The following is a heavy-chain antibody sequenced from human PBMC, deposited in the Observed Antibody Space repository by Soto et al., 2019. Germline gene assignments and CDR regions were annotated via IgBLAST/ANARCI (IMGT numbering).Heavy chain of an antibody. CDR3: AGDPDSHYNDSHASSYP. D-gene: IGHD3-22*01. Sequence: SVKVSCKASGGTFSTYTITWVRQAPGQGLEWMGMIIPIIGIIYYAQKFQGRVTITADKFTGTAYMELTRLRSDDTAVYYCAGDPDSHYNDSHASSYPWGQGTLVTVSS. CDR1: GGTFSTYT. V-gene: IGHV1-69*04. CDR2: IIPIIGII. J-gene: IGHJ5*02.